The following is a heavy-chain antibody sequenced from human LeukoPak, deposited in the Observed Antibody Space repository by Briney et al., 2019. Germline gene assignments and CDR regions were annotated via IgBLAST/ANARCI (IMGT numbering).Heavy chain of an antibody. V-gene: IGHV3-30*02. CDR1: GFTSSRYG. CDR3: AKEEGY. CDR2: IRYAGSKT. Sequence: PGRSLSPSCAASGFTSSRYGTHWVRHAPDKGLGWVAFIRYAGSKTTYTASVKGRFTIPRHNYKNTLYLQITSLRAEHPSVYYFAKEEGYWGQGTLVTVSS. J-gene: IGHJ4*02.